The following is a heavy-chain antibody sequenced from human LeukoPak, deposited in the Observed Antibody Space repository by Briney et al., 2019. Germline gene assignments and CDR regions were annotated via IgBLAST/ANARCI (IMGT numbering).Heavy chain of an antibody. D-gene: IGHD1-14*01. CDR3: ARDGPGMTGVFDY. Sequence: PSETLSLTCTVSGVSISSYYWSWLRQPPGKGLEWIGYIYYSGSTNYNPSLKSRVTISVDTSKNQFSLKLSSVTAADTAVYYCARDGPGMTGVFDYWGQGTLVTVSS. V-gene: IGHV4-59*01. CDR2: IYYSGST. CDR1: GVSISSYY. J-gene: IGHJ4*02.